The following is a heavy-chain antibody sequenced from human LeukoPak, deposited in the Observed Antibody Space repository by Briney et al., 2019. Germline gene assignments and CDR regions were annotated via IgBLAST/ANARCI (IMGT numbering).Heavy chain of an antibody. V-gene: IGHV4-59*08. J-gene: IGHJ5*02. D-gene: IGHD6-13*01. Sequence: PSETLSLTCIFSRASVRNYWSWSRQPPGKGLEWIGYIYYSGSTNYNPSLESRVAMSVDTSKNQFSLRLSSVTAADTAIYYCARRYSSRWYVGFFDPWGQGTLVTVSS. CDR1: RASVRNY. CDR2: IYYSGST. CDR3: ARRYSSRWYVGFFDP.